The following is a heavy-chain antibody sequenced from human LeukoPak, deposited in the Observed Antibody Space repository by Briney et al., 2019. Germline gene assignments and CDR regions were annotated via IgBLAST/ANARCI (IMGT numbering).Heavy chain of an antibody. CDR2: IYYSGST. J-gene: IGHJ3*02. Sequence: PSETLSLTCTVSGGSISSYYWSWIRQPPGKGLEWIGYIYYSGSTNYNPSLKSRVTISVDTSKNQFSLKLSSVTAADTAVYYCARGITMIVGHDAFVIWGQGTMVTVSS. D-gene: IGHD3-22*01. CDR1: GGSISSYY. V-gene: IGHV4-59*01. CDR3: ARGITMIVGHDAFVI.